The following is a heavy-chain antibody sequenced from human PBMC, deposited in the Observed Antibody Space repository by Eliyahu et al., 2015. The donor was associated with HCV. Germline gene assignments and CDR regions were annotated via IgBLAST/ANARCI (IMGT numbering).Heavy chain of an antibody. CDR1: GYSISSGYY. J-gene: IGHJ4*02. D-gene: IGHD2-2*01. Sequence: QVQLQESGPGLVKPSETLSLTCGVSGYSISSGYYWGWIRQPPGMGLEWIGTIYHSGTTYYNPSLKSRVTISVDTSKNQFSLKVRSVTATDTAVYYCARVGDCSTTGCFQYWGQGALVTVSS. V-gene: IGHV4-38-2*01. CDR2: IYHSGTT. CDR3: ARVGDCSTTGCFQY.